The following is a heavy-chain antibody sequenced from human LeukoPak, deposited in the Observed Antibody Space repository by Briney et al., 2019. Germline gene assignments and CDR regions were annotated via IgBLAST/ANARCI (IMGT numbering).Heavy chain of an antibody. CDR1: GGTFSSYA. CDR2: IIPIFGTA. D-gene: IGHD3-3*01. V-gene: IGHV1-69*13. CDR3: ARDRDPTIFGVAFDY. J-gene: IGHJ4*02. Sequence: SVKVSCKASGGTFSSYAISWVRQAPGQGLEWMGGIIPIFGTANYAQKFQGRVTITADESTSTDYMELSSLRSEDTAVYYCARDRDPTIFGVAFDYWGQGTLVTVSS.